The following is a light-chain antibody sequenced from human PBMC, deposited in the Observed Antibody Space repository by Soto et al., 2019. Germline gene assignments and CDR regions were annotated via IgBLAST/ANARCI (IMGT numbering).Light chain of an antibody. CDR3: SSYAGSNNLV. V-gene: IGLV2-8*01. CDR2: EVS. Sequence: QSALTQPPSASGSPGQSVTISCTGTSSDVGGYKYVSWYQQHPGKAPKLMIYEVSKRPSGVPDRFSGSKSGNTASLAVSGXQXEXXADYYCSSYAGSNNLVFGGGTKLTVL. J-gene: IGLJ2*01. CDR1: SSDVGGYKY.